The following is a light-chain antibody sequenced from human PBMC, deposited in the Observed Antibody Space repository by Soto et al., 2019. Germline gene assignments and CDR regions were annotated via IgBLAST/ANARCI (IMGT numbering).Light chain of an antibody. CDR1: QKISRSY. V-gene: IGKV3-20*01. CDR3: QQYGGTPPIT. J-gene: IGKJ5*01. Sequence: EIVLTQSPGTLSLSPGERATLSCRASQKISRSYLAWYQQKPGQDPRFLIYGASSRATGIPDRFSGSGSGTDFTLTISRLEPEDFAVYYCQQYGGTPPITFGQGTRLEIK. CDR2: GAS.